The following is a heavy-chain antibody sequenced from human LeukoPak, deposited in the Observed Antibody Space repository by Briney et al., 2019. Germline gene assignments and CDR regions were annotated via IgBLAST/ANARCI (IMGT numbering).Heavy chain of an antibody. D-gene: IGHD3-10*01. J-gene: IGHJ6*03. V-gene: IGHV3-30*16. Sequence: RPGGSLRLSCAASGFTFSTFPMHWVRQAPGKGLQWVAVISNDGVNQYYADSAKGRFTISRDNSKNTLFLQMNSLTTEDTAVYYCARGDGTMVYYIDVWGKGTTVTVSS. CDR3: ARGDGTMVYYIDV. CDR1: GFTFSTFP. CDR2: ISNDGVNQ.